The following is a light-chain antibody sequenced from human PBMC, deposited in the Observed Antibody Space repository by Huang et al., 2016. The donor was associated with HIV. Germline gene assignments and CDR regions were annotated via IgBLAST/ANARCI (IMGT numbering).Light chain of an antibody. J-gene: IGKJ4*01. Sequence: EVVLTQSPVTLTLSPGESATLSCTTSQDVGSTLAWYQQRPGQAPRLLIHDASSRATDSPARFSGSGSGTDFTLTISSLEPEDFAVYDCQQRSVCPLTFGGGTKVEI. CDR3: QQRSVCPLT. CDR1: QDVGST. V-gene: IGKV3D-11*01. CDR2: DAS.